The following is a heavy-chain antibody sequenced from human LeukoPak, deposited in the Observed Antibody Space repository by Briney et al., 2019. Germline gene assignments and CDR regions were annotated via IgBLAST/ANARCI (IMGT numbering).Heavy chain of an antibody. CDR1: GGSISSSSYY. CDR3: AREAGGEAVAGTDY. Sequence: PSETLSLTCTVSGGSISSSSYYWGWIHQPPGKGLEWIGSIYYSGSTYYNASLKSRVTISVDTSKNQFSLKLSSVTAADTAVYYCAREAGGEAVAGTDYWGQGTLVTVSS. J-gene: IGHJ4*02. D-gene: IGHD6-19*01. V-gene: IGHV4-39*07. CDR2: IYYSGST.